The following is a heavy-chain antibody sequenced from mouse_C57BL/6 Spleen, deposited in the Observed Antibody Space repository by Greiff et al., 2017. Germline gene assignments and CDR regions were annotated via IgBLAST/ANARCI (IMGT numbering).Heavy chain of an antibody. Sequence: EVQGVESGEGLVKPGGSLKLSCAASGFTFSSYAMSWVRQTPEKRLEWVAYISSGGDYIYYADTVKGRFTISRDNARNTLYLQMSSLKSEDTAMYDCTRDRGRITTVVATDAMDYWGQGTSVTVSS. CDR2: ISSGGDYI. J-gene: IGHJ4*01. CDR1: GFTFSSYA. D-gene: IGHD1-1*01. V-gene: IGHV5-9-1*02. CDR3: TRDRGRITTVVATDAMDY.